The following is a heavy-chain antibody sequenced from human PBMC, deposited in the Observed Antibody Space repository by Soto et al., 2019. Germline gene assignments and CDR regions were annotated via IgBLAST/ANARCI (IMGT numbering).Heavy chain of an antibody. Sequence: QVQVMQSGAQLTQPGASVKVSCETSGYPLPTYGLSWVRQAPGQGIEWVGWIVGDRGNTVYAQKCQGRVTMYRDKSTSTGYMELRRLTADDSALYYCATVSGYGSWSRRFDFWGQGTLVSVSS. CDR2: IVGDRGNT. CDR1: GYPLPTYG. CDR3: ATVSGYGSWSRRFDF. J-gene: IGHJ4*02. D-gene: IGHD3-10*01. V-gene: IGHV1-18*01.